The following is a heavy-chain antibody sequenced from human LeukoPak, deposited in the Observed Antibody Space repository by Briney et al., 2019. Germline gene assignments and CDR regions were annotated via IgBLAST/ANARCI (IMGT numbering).Heavy chain of an antibody. CDR3: TSVVRGSAWSIDY. D-gene: IGHD6-19*01. V-gene: IGHV3-49*04. CDR1: GFTFGSYT. CDR2: IKSKAYGETI. Sequence: GRSLRLSCTASGFTFGSYTMSWVRHAPGKGLEWVSFIKSKAYGETIEYAASVKGRFTISRDDSKSIVYLQMDSLKTEDTAVYFCTSVVRGSAWSIDYWGQGTLVTVSS. J-gene: IGHJ4*02.